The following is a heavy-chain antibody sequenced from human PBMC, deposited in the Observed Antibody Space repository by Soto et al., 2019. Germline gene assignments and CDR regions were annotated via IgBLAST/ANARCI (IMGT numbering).Heavy chain of an antibody. Sequence: PSETLSLTCTVSGGSISSYYWSWIRQPPGKGLEWIGYIYYSGSTNYNPSLKSRVTISVDTSKNQFSLKLSSVTAADTAVYYCGRGEQLYHKYYYYYYMDVWGKGTTVTVSS. CDR3: GRGEQLYHKYYYYYYMDV. V-gene: IGHV4-59*01. CDR2: IYYSGST. D-gene: IGHD6-6*01. J-gene: IGHJ6*03. CDR1: GGSISSYY.